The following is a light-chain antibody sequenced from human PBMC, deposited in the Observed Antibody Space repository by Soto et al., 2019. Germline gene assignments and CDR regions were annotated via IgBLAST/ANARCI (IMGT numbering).Light chain of an antibody. CDR2: GGS. CDR1: QSLFSGQ. V-gene: IGKV3-20*01. Sequence: EIVLTQSPGTLSLSPGERATLSCRASQSLFSGQLVWYQQKPGQAPRLLIYGGSSRATGIPSRFSGRGYGTVFTLTISRLEPEDFAVYFCQQYGSSPRTFGQGT. J-gene: IGKJ2*01. CDR3: QQYGSSPRT.